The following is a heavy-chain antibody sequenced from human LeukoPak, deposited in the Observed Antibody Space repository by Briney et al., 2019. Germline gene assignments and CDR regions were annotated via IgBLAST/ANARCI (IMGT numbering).Heavy chain of an antibody. CDR1: EFTFSSYA. CDR3: ARDWGAAGLWDY. D-gene: IGHD6-13*01. Sequence: GGPLRLSCAASEFTFSSYAMSWVRQAPGKGLEWVSTISGSGGYTYYADSVKGRFTISRDNSKNTLYLQMNSLRAEDTAIYYCARDWGAAGLWDYWGQGTLVTVSS. V-gene: IGHV3-23*01. CDR2: ISGSGGYT. J-gene: IGHJ4*02.